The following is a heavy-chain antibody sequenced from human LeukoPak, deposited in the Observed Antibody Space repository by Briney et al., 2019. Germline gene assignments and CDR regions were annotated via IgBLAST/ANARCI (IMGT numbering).Heavy chain of an antibody. J-gene: IGHJ6*02. CDR1: GGSFSGYY. D-gene: IGHD2-15*01. V-gene: IGHV4-34*01. Sequence: PSETLSLTCAVYGGSFSGYYWSWIRQPPGKGLEWIGEINHSGSTNYNPSLKGRVTISVDTSKNQFSLKLSSVTAADTAVYYCARVVVAASYGMDVWGQGTTVTVSS. CDR3: ARVVVAASYGMDV. CDR2: INHSGST.